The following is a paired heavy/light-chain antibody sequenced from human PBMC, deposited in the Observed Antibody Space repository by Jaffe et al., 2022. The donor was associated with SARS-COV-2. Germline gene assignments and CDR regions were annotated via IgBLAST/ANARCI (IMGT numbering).Light chain of an antibody. J-gene: IGLJ1*01. CDR1: KLGEKF. Sequence: SYELTQPPSVSVSPGQTASITCSGDKLGEKFTSWYHQKPGQSPVLVIYQDDKRPSGIPERFSGSNSGNTATLTISGTQPMDEADYYCQAWDSSAGGVFGTGTKVTVL. V-gene: IGLV3-1*01. CDR2: QDD. CDR3: QAWDSSAGGV.
Heavy chain of an antibody. CDR3: ARRKDLLEFDP. D-gene: IGHD1-26*01. CDR2: IYPGDSDA. CDR1: GFLFSTYW. V-gene: IGHV5-51*01. Sequence: EVHLVQSGAEVKKPGESLKISCKGSGFLFSTYWIAWIRQMPGKGLEYMGIIYPGDSDARYSPSFQGQVTISADTSISTVYLQWRSLKASDTAIYYCARRKDLLEFDPWGQGTLVTVSS. J-gene: IGHJ5*02.